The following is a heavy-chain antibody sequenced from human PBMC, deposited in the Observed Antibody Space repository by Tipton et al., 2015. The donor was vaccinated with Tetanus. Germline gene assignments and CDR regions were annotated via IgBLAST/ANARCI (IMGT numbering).Heavy chain of an antibody. J-gene: IGHJ4*02. Sequence: TLSLTCTVSGGSISSYYWSWIRQPPGKGLEWIGEINHSGSTNYNPSLKSRVTISVDTSKNQFSLKLSSVTAADTAVYYCARKGAAAGFFHDYWGQGTLVTVSS. V-gene: IGHV4-34*01. CDR3: ARKGAAAGFFHDY. D-gene: IGHD6-13*01. CDR1: GGSISSYY. CDR2: INHSGST.